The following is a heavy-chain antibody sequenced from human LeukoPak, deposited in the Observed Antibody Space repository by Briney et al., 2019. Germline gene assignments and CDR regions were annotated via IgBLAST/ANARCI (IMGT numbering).Heavy chain of an antibody. CDR1: GYTSTSYY. V-gene: IGHV1-18*01. CDR3: ARGLGGSGSYSLTFDS. D-gene: IGHD1-26*01. CDR2: ISAYNGNT. Sequence: GASVKVSCKTSGYTSTSYYINSVRLAPRQRIEWMGWISAYNGNTKYAQKLQGRVTMTTDTSTTTACMDLRSLISDDTAVYYCARGLGGSGSYSLTFDSWGQGTLVTVSS. J-gene: IGHJ4*02.